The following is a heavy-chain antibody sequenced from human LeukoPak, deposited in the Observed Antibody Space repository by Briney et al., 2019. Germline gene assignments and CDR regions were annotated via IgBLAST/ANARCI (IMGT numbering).Heavy chain of an antibody. CDR2: IKQDGSVK. CDR1: GFTFSNYW. V-gene: IGHV3-7*01. D-gene: IGHD6-6*01. Sequence: GSLRLSCAASGFTFSNYWMSWVRQAPGRGLEWVANIKQDGSVKYYVDSVKGRFTISRDNAKNSLYLQMNSLRAEDTAFYYCARIGYSSSSFDYWGQGTLVTVSS. CDR3: ARIGYSSSSFDY. J-gene: IGHJ4*02.